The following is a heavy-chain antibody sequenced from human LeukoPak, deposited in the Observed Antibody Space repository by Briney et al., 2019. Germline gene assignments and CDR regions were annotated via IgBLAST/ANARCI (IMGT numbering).Heavy chain of an antibody. D-gene: IGHD3-3*01. CDR1: GFTFSSYW. CDR2: ISGSGGST. V-gene: IGHV3-23*01. CDR3: VKLHDGDFWSGYYTAFDI. Sequence: GGSLRLSCAASGFTFSSYWMSWVRQAPGKGLEWVSAISGSGGSTYYADSVKGRFTISRDNSKNTLYLQMNSLRAEDTAVYYCVKLHDGDFWSGYYTAFDIWGQGTMVTVSS. J-gene: IGHJ3*02.